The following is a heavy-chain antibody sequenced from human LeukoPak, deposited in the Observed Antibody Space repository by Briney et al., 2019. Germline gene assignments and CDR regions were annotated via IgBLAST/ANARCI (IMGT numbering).Heavy chain of an antibody. V-gene: IGHV4-34*01. CDR3: ARDLSGSPFDY. CDR2: INHGGST. Sequence: SETLSLTCAVYGGSFSDSYWSWIRQPPGKGLEWIGEINHGGSTKFNPSLKSRVTISLDTSRNQLSLRVSSVTAADTAMYYCARDLSGSPFDYWGQGTLVTVSS. CDR1: GGSFSDSY. D-gene: IGHD6-25*01. J-gene: IGHJ4*02.